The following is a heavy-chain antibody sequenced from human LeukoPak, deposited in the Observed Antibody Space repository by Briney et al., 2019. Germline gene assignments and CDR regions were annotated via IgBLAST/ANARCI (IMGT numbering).Heavy chain of an antibody. CDR1: GFTFSSYA. Sequence: GGSLRLSCAASGFTFSSYAMSWVRQAPGKGLEWVSAISGSGGGTYYADSVKGRFTISRDNSKNTLYLQMNSLRAEDTAVYYCAKGQYDFWSGYYTNYYGMDVWGQGTTVTVSS. J-gene: IGHJ6*02. CDR2: ISGSGGGT. V-gene: IGHV3-23*01. D-gene: IGHD3-3*01. CDR3: AKGQYDFWSGYYTNYYGMDV.